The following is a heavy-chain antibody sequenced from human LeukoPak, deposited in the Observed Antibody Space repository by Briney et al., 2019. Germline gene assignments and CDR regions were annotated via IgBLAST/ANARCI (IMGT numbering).Heavy chain of an antibody. Sequence: ASVKVSCKASGYTFITYGITGVRQAPGQGLEWMGWITPYNGDTNYAQNLQDRVTMTTDTSTSTAYMELRSLRSDDTAVYFCARVAGVSYNYFDSWGQGTLVTVSS. CDR1: GYTFITYG. V-gene: IGHV1-18*01. CDR3: ARVAGVSYNYFDS. J-gene: IGHJ4*02. CDR2: ITPYNGDT. D-gene: IGHD1-26*01.